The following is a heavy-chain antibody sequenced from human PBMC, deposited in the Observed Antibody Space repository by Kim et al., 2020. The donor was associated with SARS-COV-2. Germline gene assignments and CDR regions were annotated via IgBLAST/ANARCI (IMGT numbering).Heavy chain of an antibody. CDR1: GYTFTGYY. J-gene: IGHJ6*02. D-gene: IGHD3-10*01. Sequence: ASVKVSCKASGYTFTGYYMHWVRQAPGQVLEWMGWINPNSGGTNYAQKFQGRVTMTRATSISTAYMELSRLRSDDTAVYYCASPTIFKYITMVRGAAWGSCMDVWGQGTTVTVSS. CDR3: ASPTIFKYITMVRGAAWGSCMDV. CDR2: INPNSGGT. V-gene: IGHV1-2*02.